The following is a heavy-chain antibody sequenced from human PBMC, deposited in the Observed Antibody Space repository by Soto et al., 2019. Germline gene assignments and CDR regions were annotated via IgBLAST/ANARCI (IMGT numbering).Heavy chain of an antibody. CDR2: ISGSNNNI. CDR1: GFTLRNYE. V-gene: IGHV3-48*03. J-gene: IGHJ4*02. D-gene: IGHD2-21*02. Sequence: ALRFSCAASGFTLRNYEMYWVRQAPGKGVEWISKISGSNNNIYYADSVRGRFTISRDNAKNSLYLQMNSVRAEDTAIYYCASERLCGADCYVFDNWGQGTQVTVSS. CDR3: ASERLCGADCYVFDN.